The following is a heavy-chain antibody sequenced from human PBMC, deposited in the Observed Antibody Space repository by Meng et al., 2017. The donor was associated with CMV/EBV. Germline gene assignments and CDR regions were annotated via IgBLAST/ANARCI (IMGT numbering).Heavy chain of an antibody. J-gene: IGHJ5*02. CDR3: AREGETNWFDP. V-gene: IGHV4-31*03. CDR2: LYYSWST. CDR1: GAVLSSGGYY. Sequence: CTGSGAVLSSGGYYCSWIRQHPGKCLEWIGYLYYSWSTYSNPSLKRRVTISVDTSKNQFSLKLSSVTAADTAVYYCAREGETNWFDPWGQGTLVTVS. D-gene: IGHD2-8*01.